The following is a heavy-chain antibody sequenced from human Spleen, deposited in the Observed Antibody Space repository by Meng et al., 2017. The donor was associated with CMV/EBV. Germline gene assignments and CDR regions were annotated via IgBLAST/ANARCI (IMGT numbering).Heavy chain of an antibody. V-gene: IGHV3-21*01. CDR2: ISSSSTYI. CDR1: EFSFSSYN. CDR3: ARDMRITMVRGSDYYYGMDV. D-gene: IGHD3-10*01. Sequence: GESLKIYCVGSEFSFSSYNMNWVRQAPGKGLEWVSSISSSSTYIYYADSVKGRFTISRDNAKNSLYLQMNSLRAEDTAMYYCARDMRITMVRGSDYYYGMDVWGQGTTVTVSS. J-gene: IGHJ6*02.